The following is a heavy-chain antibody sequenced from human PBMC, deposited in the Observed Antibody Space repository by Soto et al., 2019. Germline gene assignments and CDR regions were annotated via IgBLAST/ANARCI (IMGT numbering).Heavy chain of an antibody. D-gene: IGHD3-3*01. CDR2: IKSKIDGGTT. CDR3: AARYYDGWSGFELNYYYGLDV. J-gene: IGHJ6*02. V-gene: IGHV3-15*07. Sequence: EAQLVESGGGLVKPGGSLRLSCAASGFNLNNAWMNWVRQAPGKGLEWVGLIKSKIDGGTTDYPATVKGRFSSSRDDSKNRLYLQMSSLKTEDTAVYYCAARYYDGWSGFELNYYYGLDVWGQGTTVTVSS. CDR1: GFNLNNAW.